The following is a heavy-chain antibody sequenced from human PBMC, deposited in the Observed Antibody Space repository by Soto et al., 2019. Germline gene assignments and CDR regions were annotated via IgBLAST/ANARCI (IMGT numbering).Heavy chain of an antibody. CDR1: GFTFRDFW. V-gene: IGHV3-7*05. CDR2: IKEDGSET. Sequence: EVQLVESGGGLVQPGGPLRLSCEASGFTFRDFWMSWVRQAPGKGLEWVANIKEDGSETDYVDSVKGRFTISRDNARNSLDLQMDSLRAEDTAVYYCVRDWAWGQGTLVTVSS. J-gene: IGHJ5*02. D-gene: IGHD3-16*01. CDR3: VRDWA.